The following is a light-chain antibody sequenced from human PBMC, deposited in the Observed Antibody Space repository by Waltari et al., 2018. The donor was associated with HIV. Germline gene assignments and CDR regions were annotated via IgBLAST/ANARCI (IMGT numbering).Light chain of an antibody. V-gene: IGLV1-51*01. J-gene: IGLJ3*02. CDR1: SPNFGSGF. Sequence: QSVLTQPPSVSAAPGQKVTISCSGSSPNFGSGFVSWYQHLPGAAPRLLLSDNTKRPSWISDRFSGSKSGTSATLGITGLQTGDEADYYCGTCDSSVGAAVFGGGTRLTVL. CDR3: GTCDSSVGAAV. CDR2: DNT.